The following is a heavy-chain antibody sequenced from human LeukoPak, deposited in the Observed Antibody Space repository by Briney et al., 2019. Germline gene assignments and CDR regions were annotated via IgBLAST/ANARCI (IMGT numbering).Heavy chain of an antibody. D-gene: IGHD4-17*01. CDR1: GFTFSNYG. CDR3: AKDFGYGDRFDY. CDR2: MSYDGTHK. Sequence: GGSLRLSCAASGFTFSNYGLHWVRQAPGKGLEWVAFMSYDGTHKYYADSARGRFTISRDNSKNTLFLQMNSLRTEDTAVYYCAKDFGYGDRFDYWGQETVVTVSS. J-gene: IGHJ4*02. V-gene: IGHV3-30*18.